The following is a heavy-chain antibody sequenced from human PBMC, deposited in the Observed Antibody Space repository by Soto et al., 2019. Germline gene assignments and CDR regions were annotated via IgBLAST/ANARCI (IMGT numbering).Heavy chain of an antibody. CDR1: GGSFTDHY. J-gene: IGHJ5*02. Sequence: SETLSLTCAVYGGSFTDHYWNWIRQTPGKGLEWIGEINHSGRTTYNPSLKSRVTMSVDTSKNQFSLKLTSVTAADTAVYYCARGNLYYAILTGYYRFDPWGQGTLVSVS. CDR2: INHSGRT. V-gene: IGHV4-34*01. D-gene: IGHD3-9*01. CDR3: ARGNLYYAILTGYYRFDP.